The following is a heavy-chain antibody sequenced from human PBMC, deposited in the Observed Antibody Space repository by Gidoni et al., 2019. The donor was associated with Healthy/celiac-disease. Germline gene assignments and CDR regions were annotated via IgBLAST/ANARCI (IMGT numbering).Heavy chain of an antibody. Sequence: EVQLVESGGGLVQPGGSLRLSCAASGFTFSSYWMSWVRQAPGKGLEWVANIKQDGSEKYYVDSVKGRFTISRDNAKNSLYLQMNSLRAEDTAVYYCARDDIVVVSGFSYWGQGTLVTVSS. J-gene: IGHJ4*02. D-gene: IGHD2-2*01. CDR1: GFTFSSYW. V-gene: IGHV3-7*04. CDR2: IKQDGSEK. CDR3: ARDDIVVVSGFSY.